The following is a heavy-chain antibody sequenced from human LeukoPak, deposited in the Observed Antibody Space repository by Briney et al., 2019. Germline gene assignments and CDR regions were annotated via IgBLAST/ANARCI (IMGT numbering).Heavy chain of an antibody. CDR3: AKDGAWFGELFPVNYYYYMDV. Sequence: GGSLRLSCAASGFTFSSYGMHWVRQAPGKGLEWVAVMRYDGSNKYYADSVKGRFTISRDNFKNTLYLKMNSLRAEDTAVYYCAKDGAWFGELFPVNYYYYMDVWGKGTTVTISS. D-gene: IGHD3-10*01. V-gene: IGHV3-30*02. J-gene: IGHJ6*03. CDR2: MRYDGSNK. CDR1: GFTFSSYG.